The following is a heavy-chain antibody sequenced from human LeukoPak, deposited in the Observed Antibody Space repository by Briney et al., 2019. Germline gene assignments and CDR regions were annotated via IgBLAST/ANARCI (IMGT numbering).Heavy chain of an antibody. CDR3: AKDGGYGSGSYYPDY. D-gene: IGHD3-10*01. J-gene: IGHJ4*02. CDR1: GFTFSSYV. V-gene: IGHV3-23*01. Sequence: GGSLRLSCAASGFTFSSYVMIWVRQAPGKGLEWVSVISSSGTGTDYADSVKGRLTISRDNSKNTLYLQMNSLRAEDTAVYYCAKDGGYGSGSYYPDYWGQGTLVTVSS. CDR2: ISSSGTGT.